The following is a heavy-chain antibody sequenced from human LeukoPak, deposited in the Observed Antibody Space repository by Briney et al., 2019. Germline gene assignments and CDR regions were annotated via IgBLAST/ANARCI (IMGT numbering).Heavy chain of an antibody. CDR2: INPNAGGT. D-gene: IGHD6-19*01. CDR3: ARAHTTGWY. CDR1: GYTFIDYY. V-gene: IGHV1-2*02. J-gene: IGHJ4*02. Sequence: ASVKVSCTASGYTFIDYYVHWVRQAPGQGLEWMGWINPNAGGTNYAQKFQGRVTMAWDTSITTTYMGLSRLTSDDTAVYYCARAHTTGWYWGQGTQVTVSS.